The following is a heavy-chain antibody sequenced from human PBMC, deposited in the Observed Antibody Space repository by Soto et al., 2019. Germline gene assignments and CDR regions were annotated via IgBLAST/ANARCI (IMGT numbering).Heavy chain of an antibody. J-gene: IGHJ5*01. V-gene: IGHV5-51*01. CDR3: ARRNFYDTSNWFDP. Sequence: GESLKISCKASGYSFTNYWIGWVRQRPGKGLEWMGIIYPDDSDARYSPSFQGQVTISADKSINTAYLRWSSLKASDTAIYYCARRNFYDTSNWFDPWGQGTLVTVSS. CDR1: GYSFTNYW. CDR2: IYPDDSDA. D-gene: IGHD3-22*01.